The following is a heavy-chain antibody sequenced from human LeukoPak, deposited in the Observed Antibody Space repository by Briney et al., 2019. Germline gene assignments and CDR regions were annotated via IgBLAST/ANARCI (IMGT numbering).Heavy chain of an antibody. Sequence: PSETLSLTCTVSAGSISNYYWSWIRQPAGKGLEWMGRIYTNGKTNYNPSLKSRVTMSVDTSKNQMSLKLNSVTAADTAMYYCARGGYSYATFDFWGHGTLVTVSS. D-gene: IGHD5-18*01. J-gene: IGHJ4*01. V-gene: IGHV4-4*07. CDR1: AGSISNYY. CDR2: IYTNGKT. CDR3: ARGGYSYATFDF.